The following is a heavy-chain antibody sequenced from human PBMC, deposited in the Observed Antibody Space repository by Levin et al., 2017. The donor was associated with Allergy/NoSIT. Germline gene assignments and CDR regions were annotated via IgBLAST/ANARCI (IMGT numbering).Heavy chain of an antibody. J-gene: IGHJ3*01. D-gene: IGHD1-7*01. CDR2: IWYDESKK. Sequence: GGSLRLSCAASGFTFGSYGMHWVRQAPGKGLEWVAVIWYDESKKYYADSVKGRCTISRDNWKNTLYLQLSSLRAEDTAVYYCARDRRDVVTGSTFSFDQWGQGTMVTVSS. V-gene: IGHV3-33*01. CDR1: GFTFGSYG. CDR3: ARDRRDVVTGSTFSFDQ.